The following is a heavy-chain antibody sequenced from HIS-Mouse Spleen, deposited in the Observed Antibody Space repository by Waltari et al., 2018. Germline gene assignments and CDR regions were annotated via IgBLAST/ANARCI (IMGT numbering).Heavy chain of an antibody. J-gene: IGHJ4*02. V-gene: IGHV3-23*01. Sequence: EVQLLESGGGLVQPGGSLRLSCAASGFTFSSYAMSWVRQAPGKGLEWVAGISGSGGSTYYADSVKGRFTISRDKSKNTLYLQMNSLRAEDTAVYYCATPNPPRAHFDYWGQGTLVTVSS. CDR1: GFTFSSYA. CDR2: ISGSGGST. CDR3: ATPNPPRAHFDY.